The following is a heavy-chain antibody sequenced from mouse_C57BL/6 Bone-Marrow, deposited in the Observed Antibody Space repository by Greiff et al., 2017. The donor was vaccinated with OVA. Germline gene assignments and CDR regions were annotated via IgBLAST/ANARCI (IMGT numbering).Heavy chain of an antibody. CDR1: GYTFTNYW. CDR2: IYPGGGYT. Sequence: QVQLKESGAELVRPGTSVKMSCKASGYTFTNYWIGWAKQRPGHGLEWIGDIYPGGGYTNYNEKFKGKATLTADKSSSTAYMQFSSLTSEDSAIYYCARCELGGWFAYWGQGTLVTVSA. CDR3: ARCELGGWFAY. J-gene: IGHJ3*01. D-gene: IGHD1-1*02. V-gene: IGHV1-63*01.